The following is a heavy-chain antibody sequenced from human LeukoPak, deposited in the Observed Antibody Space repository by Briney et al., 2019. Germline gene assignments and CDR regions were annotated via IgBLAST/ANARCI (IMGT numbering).Heavy chain of an antibody. J-gene: IGHJ5*02. D-gene: IGHD5-12*01. CDR2: IYSSGNT. Sequence: SETLSLTCTVSGYSISSGYYWGWIRQPPGKRLEWVGSIYSSGNTYYNPTLKSRVTISVDASKNQFSLNLTSVTAADAAVYYCARDLGYSGFDWAPWGQGTLVTVSS. V-gene: IGHV4-38-2*02. CDR1: GYSISSGYY. CDR3: ARDLGYSGFDWAP.